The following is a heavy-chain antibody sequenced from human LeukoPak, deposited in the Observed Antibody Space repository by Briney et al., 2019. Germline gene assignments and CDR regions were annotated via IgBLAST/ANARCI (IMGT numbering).Heavy chain of an antibody. V-gene: IGHV3-48*01. CDR2: ISSSSSTI. J-gene: IGHJ4*02. CDR1: GFTFSSYG. CDR3: AREAPAFDY. Sequence: GGSLRLSCGASGFTFSSYGVNWVRQAPGKGLEWVSYISSSSSTITYADSVQGRFTISRDNARNSLYLEMNSLSAEDTAVYYCAREAPAFDYWGQGTLVTVSS.